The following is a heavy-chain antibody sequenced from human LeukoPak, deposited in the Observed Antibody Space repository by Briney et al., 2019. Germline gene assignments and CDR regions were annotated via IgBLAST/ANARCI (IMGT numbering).Heavy chain of an antibody. CDR2: IRYDGSNK. D-gene: IGHD3-22*01. Sequence: GGSLRLSCAASGFTFSSYGMSWVRQAPGKGLEWVAFIRYDGSNKYYADSVKGRFTISRDNSKNTLYLQMNSLRAEDTAVYYCAKDVTYYDSSGFNAFDIWGQGTMVTVSS. V-gene: IGHV3-30*02. J-gene: IGHJ3*02. CDR3: AKDVTYYDSSGFNAFDI. CDR1: GFTFSSYG.